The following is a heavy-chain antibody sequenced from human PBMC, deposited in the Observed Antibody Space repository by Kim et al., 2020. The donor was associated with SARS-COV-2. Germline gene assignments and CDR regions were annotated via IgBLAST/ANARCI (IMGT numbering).Heavy chain of an antibody. D-gene: IGHD2-2*02. CDR3: ARDWNIVVVPAVIPEYYFDS. CDR2: IYTSGST. V-gene: IGHV4-4*07. CDR1: GGSISSYY. J-gene: IGHJ4*02. Sequence: SETLSLTCTVSGGSISSYYWSWIRQPAGKGLEWIGRIYTSGSTNYNPSLKSRVTMSVDTSKNQFSLKLSSVTAADTAVYYCARDWNIVVVPAVIPEYYFDSLGQGTLVTVSS.